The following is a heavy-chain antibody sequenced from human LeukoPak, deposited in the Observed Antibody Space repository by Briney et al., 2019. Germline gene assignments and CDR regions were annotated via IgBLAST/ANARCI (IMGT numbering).Heavy chain of an antibody. CDR2: ISYDGSNK. D-gene: IGHD5-24*01. CDR1: GFTFSSYG. CDR3: AKGRDGYNNGDAFDI. Sequence: GRSLRLSCAASGFTFSSYGMHWVRQAPGKGLEWVAVISYDGSNKYHADSVKGRFTISRDNSKNTLYLQMNSLRAEDTAVYYCAKGRDGYNNGDAFDIWGQGTMVTVSS. V-gene: IGHV3-30*18. J-gene: IGHJ3*02.